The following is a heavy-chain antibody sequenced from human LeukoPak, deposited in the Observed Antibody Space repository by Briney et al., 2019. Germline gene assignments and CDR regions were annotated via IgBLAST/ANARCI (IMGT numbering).Heavy chain of an antibody. V-gene: IGHV4-4*07. CDR3: ARDRGSDGSDQLDP. J-gene: IGHJ5*02. CDR2: ICSSGST. CDR1: GVSISNYC. Sequence: SETLSLTCTVSGVSISNYCWTWIRQPAGKGLEWTGRICSSGSTINNPSLKSRVTMSLGMPNNQFSLKLTSVTAAAPALSYFARDRGSDGSDQLDPWGQGILVAVSS. D-gene: IGHD3-10*01.